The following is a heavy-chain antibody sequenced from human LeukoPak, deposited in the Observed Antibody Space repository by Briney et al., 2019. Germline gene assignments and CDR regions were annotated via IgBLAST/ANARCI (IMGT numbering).Heavy chain of an antibody. Sequence: QAGGSLRLSCAASGFTFSGSAMHWVRQASGKGLEWVGRIRSKANSYATAYAASVKGRFTISRDDSKNTAYLQMNSLKTEDTAVYYCNVPAATGIRDNWFDPWGQGTLVTVSS. V-gene: IGHV3-73*01. J-gene: IGHJ5*02. D-gene: IGHD2-2*01. CDR3: NVPAATGIRDNWFDP. CDR2: IRSKANSYAT. CDR1: GFTFSGSA.